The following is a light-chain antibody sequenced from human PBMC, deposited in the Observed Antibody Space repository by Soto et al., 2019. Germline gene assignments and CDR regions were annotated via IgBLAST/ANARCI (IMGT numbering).Light chain of an antibody. V-gene: IGKV3-20*01. Sequence: ETVMTQSPATLSVSPGETATLSCRASQNINSNLAWYQQKPGQAPRLLIYGASTRATGIPDRFSGSGSGTDFTLTISRLEPEDFAVYFCQQYGSSPRTFGQGTKVEIK. CDR1: QNINSN. CDR3: QQYGSSPRT. CDR2: GAS. J-gene: IGKJ1*01.